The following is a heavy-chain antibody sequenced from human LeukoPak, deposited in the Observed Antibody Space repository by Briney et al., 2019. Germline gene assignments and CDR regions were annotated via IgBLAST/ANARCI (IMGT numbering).Heavy chain of an antibody. V-gene: IGHV1-18*01. CDR3: ARNSHGYSSGWLQFNFDY. J-gene: IGHJ4*02. CDR1: GYTLTELS. Sequence: ASVTVSCKVSGYTLTELSMHWVRQAPGQGLEWMGWINTYNGNTNYAQKLQGRVTMTTDRSTSTAYMELRSLRSDDTAVYYCARNSHGYSSGWLQFNFDYWGQGTLVTVSS. D-gene: IGHD6-19*01. CDR2: INTYNGNT.